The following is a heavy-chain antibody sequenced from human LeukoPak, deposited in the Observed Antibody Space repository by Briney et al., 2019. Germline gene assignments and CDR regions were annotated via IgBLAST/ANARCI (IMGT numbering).Heavy chain of an antibody. Sequence: GGSLRLSCAASGFTFSSYGMHWVRQAPGKGLEWVAVISYDGSNKYYADSVKGRFTISRDNSKNTLYLQMNSLRAEDTAVYYCTKQYYDFWSGYVFDYWGQGTLVTVSS. J-gene: IGHJ4*02. CDR3: TKQYYDFWSGYVFDY. D-gene: IGHD3-3*01. CDR1: GFTFSSYG. CDR2: ISYDGSNK. V-gene: IGHV3-30*18.